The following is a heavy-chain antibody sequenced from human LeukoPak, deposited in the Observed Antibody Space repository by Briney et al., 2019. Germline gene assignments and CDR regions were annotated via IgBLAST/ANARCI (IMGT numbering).Heavy chain of an antibody. V-gene: IGHV3-23*01. CDR3: AKDRGTYEIRPFDC. CDR1: GFTFSSYA. Sequence: GGSLRLSCAASGFTFSSYAMSWVRQAPGKGLEWVSGISGSGGSTFYADSVKGRFTISRDNSKNTLSLQMNSLRAEDTAVYYCAKDRGTYEIRPFDCWGQGALVTVSS. J-gene: IGHJ4*02. CDR2: ISGSGGST. D-gene: IGHD3-9*01.